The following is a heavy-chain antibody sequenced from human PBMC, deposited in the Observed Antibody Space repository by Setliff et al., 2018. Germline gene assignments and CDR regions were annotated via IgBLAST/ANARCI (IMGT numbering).Heavy chain of an antibody. V-gene: IGHV1-69*06. D-gene: IGHD2-15*01. Sequence: SVKVSCKASGGTFSTYAIDWVRQAPGQGLEWMGGIIPMFGTTNYARKFQGRVTITADKSTITAYMELSSLRSEDTAVYYCARVRDCSGGICHRGFHHYMDVWGKGTTVNVSS. CDR2: IIPMFGTT. J-gene: IGHJ6*03. CDR3: ARVRDCSGGICHRGFHHYMDV. CDR1: GGTFSTYA.